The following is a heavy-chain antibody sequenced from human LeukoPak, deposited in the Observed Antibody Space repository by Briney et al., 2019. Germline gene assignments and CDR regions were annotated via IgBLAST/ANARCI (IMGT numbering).Heavy chain of an antibody. J-gene: IGHJ4*02. CDR2: MWHDGSIG. CDR1: GFTFSTYV. Sequence: GGSLRLSCAASGFTFSTYVMHWVRQTPGKGLEGVAFMWHDGSIGYYEDSVKGRFTISRDSSKNSLYLQMNSLRVEDTAVYYCASGRIERRSMIGDYWGQGTLVTVSS. CDR3: ASGRIERRSMIGDY. D-gene: IGHD3-10*02. V-gene: IGHV3-33*01.